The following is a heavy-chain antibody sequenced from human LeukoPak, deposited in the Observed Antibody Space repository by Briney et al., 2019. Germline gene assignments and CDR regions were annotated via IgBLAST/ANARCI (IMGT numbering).Heavy chain of an antibody. CDR1: GFTVSSNY. CDR3: ARGPFIGYCSGGSCYSWFDP. V-gene: IGHV3-53*01. D-gene: IGHD2-15*01. CDR2: IYSGGST. J-gene: IGHJ5*02. Sequence: GGSLRLSCAASGFTVSSNYMSWVRQAPGKGLEWVSVIYSGGSTYYADSVKGRFTISRDNAKNSLYLQMNSLRAEDTAVYYCARGPFIGYCSGGSCYSWFDPWGQGTLVTVSS.